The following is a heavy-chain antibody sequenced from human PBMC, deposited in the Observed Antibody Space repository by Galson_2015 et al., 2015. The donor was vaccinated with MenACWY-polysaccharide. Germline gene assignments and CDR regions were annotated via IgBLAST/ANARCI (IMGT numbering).Heavy chain of an antibody. D-gene: IGHD2-21*01. CDR1: GYKFTNYD. Sequence: SVKVSCKASGYKFTNYDINWVRQATGQGLEWMGWMNPNSGNTGYAQKFQGRVTMTSSSAMTTAYMELRMLRYDDTAVYYCTRIIARKHTFVDSWGQGTLVSVS. CDR3: TRIIARKHTFVDS. V-gene: IGHV1-8*01. J-gene: IGHJ4*02. CDR2: MNPNSGNT.